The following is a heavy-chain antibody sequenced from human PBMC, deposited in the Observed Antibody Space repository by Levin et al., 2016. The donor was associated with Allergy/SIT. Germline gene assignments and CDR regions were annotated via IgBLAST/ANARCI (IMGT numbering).Heavy chain of an antibody. CDR2: IRSKANSYAT. J-gene: IGHJ2*01. V-gene: IGHV3-73*01. CDR3: TRRSVVPAAIPYWYFDL. D-gene: IGHD2-2*01. CDR1: GFTFSGSA. Sequence: GESLKISCAASGFTFSGSAMHWVRQASGKGLEWVGRIRSKANSYATAYAASVKGRFTISRNDSKNTAYLQMNSLKTEDTAVYYCTRRSVVPAAIPYWYFDLWGRGTLVTVSS.